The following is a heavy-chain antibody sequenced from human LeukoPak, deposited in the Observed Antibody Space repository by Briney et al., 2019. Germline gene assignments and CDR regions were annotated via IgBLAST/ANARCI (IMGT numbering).Heavy chain of an antibody. CDR1: GYTFTSYD. V-gene: IGHV1-8*03. CDR3: ARDSDFSSTSCPFAY. D-gene: IGHD2-2*01. CDR2: MNPNSGNT. J-gene: IGHJ4*02. Sequence: ASVKVSCKASGYTFTSYDINGVRQATGQGLEWMGWMNPNSGNTGYAQKFQGRVTITRNTSISTAYMELSSLRSEDTAVYYCARDSDFSSTSCPFAYWGQGTLVTVSS.